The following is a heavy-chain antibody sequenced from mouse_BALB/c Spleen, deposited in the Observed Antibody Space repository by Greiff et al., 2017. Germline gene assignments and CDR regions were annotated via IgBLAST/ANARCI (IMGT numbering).Heavy chain of an antibody. D-gene: IGHD1-1*01. V-gene: IGHV1S29*02. J-gene: IGHJ4*01. CDR1: GYTFTDYN. CDR2: IYPYNGGT. CDR3: ARTKLLLRYAMDY. Sequence: EVQLQQSGPELVKPGASVKISCKASGYTFTDYNMHWVKQSHGKSLEWIGYIYPYNGGTGYNQKFKSKATLTVDNSSSTAYMELRSLTSEDSAVYYCARTKLLLRYAMDYWGQGTSVTVSS.